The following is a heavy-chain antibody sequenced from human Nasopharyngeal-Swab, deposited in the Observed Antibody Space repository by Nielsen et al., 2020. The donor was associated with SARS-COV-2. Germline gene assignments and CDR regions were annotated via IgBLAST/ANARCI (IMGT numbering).Heavy chain of an antibody. CDR3: ARVRGGVPAEMNYGMDV. CDR2: INSDGSST. CDR1: GFTFSSYW. V-gene: IGHV3-74*01. J-gene: IGHJ6*02. D-gene: IGHD2-2*01. Sequence: GGSLRLSCAASGFTFSSYWVHWVRQAPGKGLVWVSRINSDGSSTSYADSVKGRFTISRDNAKNTLYLQMNSLRAEDTAVYYCARVRGGVPAEMNYGMDVWGQGTTVTVSS.